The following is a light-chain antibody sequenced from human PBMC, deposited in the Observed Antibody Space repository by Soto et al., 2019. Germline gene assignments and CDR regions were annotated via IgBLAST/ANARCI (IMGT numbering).Light chain of an antibody. CDR2: DVS. CDR3: SSRTSATTVV. V-gene: IGLV2-14*03. CDR1: SSDVGSYNY. Sequence: QSALTQPASVSGSPGQSITISCTGTSSDVGSYNYVSWYQQHPGEAPKVMIYDVSSRPSGVSTRFSGSKSGNTASLTISGLQGEDEAQYYCSSRTSATTVVFGGGTKVTVL. J-gene: IGLJ3*02.